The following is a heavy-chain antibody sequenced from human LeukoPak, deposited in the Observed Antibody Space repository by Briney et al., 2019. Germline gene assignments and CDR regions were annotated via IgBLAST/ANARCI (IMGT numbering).Heavy chain of an antibody. CDR1: GGSISSSSYY. CDR2: IYYSGST. V-gene: IGHV4-39*07. CDR3: ARDAYSSGYYRWFY. J-gene: IGHJ4*02. Sequence: SEALSLTCTASGGSISSSSYYWGWIRQPPGKGLEWIGSIYYSGSTYYNPSLKSRVTISVDTSKSQFSLKLSSVTAADTAVYYCARDAYSSGYYRWFYWGQGTLVTVSS. D-gene: IGHD3-22*01.